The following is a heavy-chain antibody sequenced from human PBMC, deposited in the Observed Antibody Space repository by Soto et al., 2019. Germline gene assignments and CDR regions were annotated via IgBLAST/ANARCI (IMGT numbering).Heavy chain of an antibody. CDR3: ARGPSFQNYYYYYYMDV. CDR2: IYSGGST. CDR1: GFTVSSNY. J-gene: IGHJ6*03. V-gene: IGHV3-66*01. Sequence: GGSLRLSCAASGFTVSSNYMSWVRQAPGKGLEWVSVIYSGGSTYYADSVKGRFTISRDNSKNTLYLQMNSLRAEDTAVYYCARGPSFQNYYYYYYMDVWGKGTTVTVSS.